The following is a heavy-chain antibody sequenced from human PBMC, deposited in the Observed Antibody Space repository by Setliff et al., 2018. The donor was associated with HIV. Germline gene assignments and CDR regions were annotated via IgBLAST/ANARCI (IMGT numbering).Heavy chain of an antibody. V-gene: IGHV1-69*06. J-gene: IGHJ4*02. CDR3: TTTYVRDDYNFDF. CDR2: IIPKFGTA. Sequence: SVKVSCKASGGTFSSYAISWVRQAPGQGLEWMGGIIPKFGTANYAQKFQGRRTITADTSIDTAYMDLSSLRSEDTAVYYCTTTYVRDDYNFDFWGQGSLVTVSS. CDR1: GGTFSSYA. D-gene: IGHD4-4*01.